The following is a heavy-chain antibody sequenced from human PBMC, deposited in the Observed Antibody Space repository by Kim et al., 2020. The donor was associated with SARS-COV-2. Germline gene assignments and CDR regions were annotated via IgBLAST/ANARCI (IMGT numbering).Heavy chain of an antibody. CDR1: GFTFSSYS. CDR3: ARDRGDSGWYVRGYFDY. CDR2: ISSSSSYI. J-gene: IGHJ4*02. Sequence: GGSLRLSCAASGFTFSSYSMNWVRQAPGKGLEWVSSISSSSSYIYYADSVKGRFTISRDNAKNSLYLQMNSLRAEDTAVYYCARDRGDSGWYVRGYFDYWGQGTLVTVSS. D-gene: IGHD6-19*01. V-gene: IGHV3-21*01.